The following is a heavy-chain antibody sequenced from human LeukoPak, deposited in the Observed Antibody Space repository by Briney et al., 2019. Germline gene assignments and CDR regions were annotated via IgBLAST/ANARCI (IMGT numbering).Heavy chain of an antibody. CDR1: GGSFSGYY. CDR3: ARKYSSSAYNWFDP. V-gene: IGHV4-34*01. D-gene: IGHD6-6*01. CDR2: INHSGST. Sequence: SETLSLTCAVYGGSFSGYYWSWIRQPPGKGLEWIGEINHSGSTYYKPSLKSRVTISVDTSKNQFSLKLTSVTAADTGVYYCARKYSSSAYNWFDPWGQGTLVTVSS. J-gene: IGHJ5*02.